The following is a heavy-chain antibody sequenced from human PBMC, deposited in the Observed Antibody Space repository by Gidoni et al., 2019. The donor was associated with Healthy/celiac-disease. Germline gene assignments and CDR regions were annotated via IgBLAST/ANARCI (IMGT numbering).Heavy chain of an antibody. V-gene: IGHV1-2*02. CDR3: ARDGGGAGTSYYYYMDV. CDR1: GYTFTGSY. J-gene: IGHJ6*03. D-gene: IGHD1-7*01. CDR2: INPNSGGT. Sequence: QVQLVQSGAELNKPGSSVTVFCKASGYTFTGSYMHWVRQGPGQGREWMGWINPNSGGTNYAQKCQGGVSMTRDTTISTAYMELSRLRSDDTAVYYCARDGGGAGTSYYYYMDVWGKGTTVTVSS.